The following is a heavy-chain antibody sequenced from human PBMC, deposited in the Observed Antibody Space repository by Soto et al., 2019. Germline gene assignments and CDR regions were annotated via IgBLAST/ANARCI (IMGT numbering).Heavy chain of an antibody. D-gene: IGHD6-19*01. Sequence: EARLMESGGGLRQPGGSLRLSCEASGFNFGAYAMNWVRQAPGKGLEWVSGISGSSSGTYYTESAKGRFTISRDNSKNTVYLQMNSLRGEDTAVYYCAKDRSENFWVYYYAMDVWGQGTAVTVSS. V-gene: IGHV3-23*01. J-gene: IGHJ6*02. CDR1: GFNFGAYA. CDR2: ISGSSSGT. CDR3: AKDRSENFWVYYYAMDV.